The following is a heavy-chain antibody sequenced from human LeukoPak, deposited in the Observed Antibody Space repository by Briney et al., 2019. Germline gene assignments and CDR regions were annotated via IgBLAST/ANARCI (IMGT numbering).Heavy chain of an antibody. Sequence: ASVKVSCKASGYTFTSYDINWVRQATGQGLEWMGWMNPNSGNTGYAQKFQGRVTITRNTSISTAYMKLSSLRSEDTAVYYCARRHYYDSSGYYYWGQGTLVTVSS. D-gene: IGHD3-22*01. CDR3: ARRHYYDSSGYYY. CDR2: MNPNSGNT. V-gene: IGHV1-8*03. J-gene: IGHJ4*02. CDR1: GYTFTSYD.